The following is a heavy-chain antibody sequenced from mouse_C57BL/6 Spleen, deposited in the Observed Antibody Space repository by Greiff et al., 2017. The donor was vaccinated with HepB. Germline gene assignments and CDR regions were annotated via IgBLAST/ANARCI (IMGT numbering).Heavy chain of an antibody. CDR2: INPNYGTT. J-gene: IGHJ3*01. D-gene: IGHD3-2*02. Sequence: VHVKQSGPELVKPGASVKISCKASGYSFTDYNMNWVKQSNGKSLEWIGVINPNYGTTSYNQKFKGKATLTVDQSSSTAYMQLNSLTSEDSAVYYCARKGAQATSFAYWGQGTLVTVSA. CDR3: ARKGAQATSFAY. V-gene: IGHV1-39*01. CDR1: GYSFTDYN.